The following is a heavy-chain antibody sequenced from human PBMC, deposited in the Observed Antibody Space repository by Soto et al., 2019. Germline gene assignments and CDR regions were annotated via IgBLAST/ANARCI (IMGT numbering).Heavy chain of an antibody. J-gene: IGHJ6*02. Sequence: QVQLVQSGAEVKNPGASVKVSCKASGYTFTRYGIGWARQAPGQGLEWMGWINTYNGNTNNAQNVQGRVTLTTDTSTSTTYTELKSLRSNDTAIYYCAMVDVYVTPSPQDVWGQGTTVIVSS. CDR2: INTYNGNT. D-gene: IGHD3-16*01. CDR1: GYTFTRYG. CDR3: AMVDVYVTPSPQDV. V-gene: IGHV1-18*01.